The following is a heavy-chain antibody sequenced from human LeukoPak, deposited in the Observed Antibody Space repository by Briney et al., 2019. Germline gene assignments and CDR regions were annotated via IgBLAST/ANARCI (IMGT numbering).Heavy chain of an antibody. CDR1: GGTFSSYA. Sequence: GASVKVSCKASGGTFSSYAISWVRQAPGQGLEWMGWISAYNGNTNYAQKLQGRVTMTTDTSTSTAYMELRSLRSDDTAVYYCARGPFKHVDIVATISDAFDIWGQGTMVTVSS. D-gene: IGHD5-12*01. J-gene: IGHJ3*02. CDR2: ISAYNGNT. V-gene: IGHV1-18*01. CDR3: ARGPFKHVDIVATISDAFDI.